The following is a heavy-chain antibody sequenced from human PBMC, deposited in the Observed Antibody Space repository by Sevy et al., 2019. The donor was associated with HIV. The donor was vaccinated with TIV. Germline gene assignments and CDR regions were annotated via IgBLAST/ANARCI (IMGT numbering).Heavy chain of an antibody. CDR3: AKGGVAATWAASDYYYMDV. D-gene: IGHD2-15*01. CDR2: ISGSGGST. V-gene: IGHV3-23*01. Sequence: GGSLRLSCAASGFAFSSYAMSWVGQAPGKGLESVSAISGSGGSTYYADSVKGRFTISRDNSKNTLYLQMNSLRAEDTAVYYCAKGGVAATWAASDYYYMDVWGKGTTVTVSS. J-gene: IGHJ6*03. CDR1: GFAFSSYA.